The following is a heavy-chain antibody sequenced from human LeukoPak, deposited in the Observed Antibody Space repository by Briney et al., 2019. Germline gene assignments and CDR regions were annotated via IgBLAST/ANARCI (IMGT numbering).Heavy chain of an antibody. Sequence: GGSLRLSCAASGFTFSSYWMHWVRQAPGMGLVWVSRISGDGSTTSYADSVKGRFTISRDNAKNTLYLQMNSLRAEDTAVYYCARGGEPAGFDIWGQGTMVTVSS. CDR1: GFTFSSYW. CDR3: ARGGEPAGFDI. J-gene: IGHJ3*02. CDR2: ISGDGSTT. V-gene: IGHV3-74*01. D-gene: IGHD1-14*01.